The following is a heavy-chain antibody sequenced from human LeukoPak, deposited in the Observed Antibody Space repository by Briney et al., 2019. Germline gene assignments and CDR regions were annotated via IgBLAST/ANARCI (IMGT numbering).Heavy chain of an antibody. CDR2: IWYDGSNK. CDR1: GFIFSSSG. J-gene: IGHJ4*02. Sequence: GGSLRLSCAASGFIFSSSGMHWVRQTPGKGLEWVGIIWYDGSNKYYADSVKDRFTISRDNSKSTLYLLMNSLRAEDTAVYYCAKGSLGHCSGSTCYPLDYWGQGTLVTVSS. D-gene: IGHD2-2*01. CDR3: AKGSLGHCSGSTCYPLDY. V-gene: IGHV3-33*06.